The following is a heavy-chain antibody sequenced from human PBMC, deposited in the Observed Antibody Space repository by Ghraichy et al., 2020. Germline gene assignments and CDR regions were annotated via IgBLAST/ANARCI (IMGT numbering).Heavy chain of an antibody. Sequence: SETLSLTCTVSGGSISSSSHYWGWIRQPPGKGLEWIGSIYYSGSTYYNPSLKSRVTISVDTSKNQLSLKLSSVTAADTAVYYCARHYAEMATITYFDYWGQGTLVTVSS. CDR2: IYYSGST. D-gene: IGHD5-24*01. CDR1: GGSISSSSHY. J-gene: IGHJ4*02. V-gene: IGHV4-39*01. CDR3: ARHYAEMATITYFDY.